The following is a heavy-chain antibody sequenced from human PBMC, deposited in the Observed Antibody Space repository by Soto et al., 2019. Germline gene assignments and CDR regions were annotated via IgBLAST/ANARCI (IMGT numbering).Heavy chain of an antibody. CDR3: ARDLYDILTGYYYFDY. V-gene: IGHV1-3*01. J-gene: IGHJ4*02. CDR2: INAGNGNT. CDR1: GYTFTSYA. Sequence: AASVKVSCKASGYTFTSYAMHWVRQAPGQRLEWMGWINAGNGNTKYSQKFQGRVTITRDTSASTAYMELSSLRSEDTAVYYCARDLYDILTGYYYFDYWGQGTLVTVSS. D-gene: IGHD3-9*01.